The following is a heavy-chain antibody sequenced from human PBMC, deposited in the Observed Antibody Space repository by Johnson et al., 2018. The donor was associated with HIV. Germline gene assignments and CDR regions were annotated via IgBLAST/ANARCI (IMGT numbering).Heavy chain of an antibody. J-gene: IGHJ3*02. V-gene: IGHV3-30*09. CDR1: GFTFSSYA. CDR2: ISYDGSNK. CDR3: ARDRRGHLSWSSDAFDI. Sequence: QVQLVESGGGVVQPGRSLRLSCAASGFTFSSYAMHWVRQAPGKGLEWVAVISYDGSNKYYADSVKGRFAISRDNSKNKLYLQMNSLRAEDTAVYYCARDRRGHLSWSSDAFDIWGQGTMVTVSS. D-gene: IGHD6-13*01.